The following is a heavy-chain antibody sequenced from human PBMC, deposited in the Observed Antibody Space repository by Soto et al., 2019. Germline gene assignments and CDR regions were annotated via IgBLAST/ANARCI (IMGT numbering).Heavy chain of an antibody. D-gene: IGHD1-1*01. CDR1: GFTFSSYA. J-gene: IGHJ6*03. Sequence: PGGSLRLSCAASGFTFSSYAMSWVRQAPGKGLEWVSAISGSGGSTYYADSVKGRFTISRDNAKNSLYLQMNSLRAEDTAVYYCARDHNWNDGLGYYYYYMDVWGKGTTVTVS. CDR2: ISGSGGST. CDR3: ARDHNWNDGLGYYYYYMDV. V-gene: IGHV3-23*01.